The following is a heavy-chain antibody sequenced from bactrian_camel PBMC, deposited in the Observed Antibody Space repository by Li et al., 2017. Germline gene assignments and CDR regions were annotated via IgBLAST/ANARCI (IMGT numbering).Heavy chain of an antibody. Sequence: VQLVESGGGLAQPGGSLSLSCAASGFTFYKSWMSWVRQVPGKGIEWLSRIVAGNGPSFYADEVRGRFTISRDNAKNMVYLQMNSLKPEDTAVYYCAADWEQGWSVGGYCSGAHGQGQGTQVTVS. V-gene: IGHV3S36*01. D-gene: IGHD1*01. CDR1: GFTFYKSW. CDR2: IVAGNGPS. J-gene: IGHJ4*01.